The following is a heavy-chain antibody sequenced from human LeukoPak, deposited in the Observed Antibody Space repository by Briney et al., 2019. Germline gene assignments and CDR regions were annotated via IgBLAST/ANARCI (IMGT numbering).Heavy chain of an antibody. CDR2: IIPIFGTA. CDR1: GGTFSSYA. J-gene: IGHJ5*02. CDR3: ARDRPRGYCSSTSCQQEGRFDP. V-gene: IGHV1-69*01. Sequence: SVKVSCKASGGTFSSYAISWVRQAPGQGLEWMGGIIPIFGTANYAQKFQGRVTITADESTSTAYMGLSSLRSEDTAVYYCARDRPRGYCSSTSCQQEGRFDPWGQGTLVTVSS. D-gene: IGHD2-2*01.